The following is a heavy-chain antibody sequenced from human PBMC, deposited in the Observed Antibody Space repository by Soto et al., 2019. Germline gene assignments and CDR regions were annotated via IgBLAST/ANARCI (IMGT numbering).Heavy chain of an antibody. Sequence: GGSLRLSCAASGFTFSSYAMSWVRQAPGKGLEWVSAISGSGGSTYYADSVKGRFTISRDNSKNTLYLQMNSLRAEDTAVYYCAKDLGELSPYYYYYMDVWGKGTTVTVSS. V-gene: IGHV3-23*01. CDR1: GFTFSSYA. CDR2: ISGSGGST. CDR3: AKDLGELSPYYYYYMDV. D-gene: IGHD3-16*02. J-gene: IGHJ6*03.